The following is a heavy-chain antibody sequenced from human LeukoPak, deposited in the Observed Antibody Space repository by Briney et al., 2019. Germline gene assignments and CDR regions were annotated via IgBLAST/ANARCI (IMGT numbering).Heavy chain of an antibody. CDR1: GFTFSSYS. V-gene: IGHV3-48*01. CDR2: ISSSSSTI. Sequence: GGSLRLSCAASGFTFSSYSMNWVRQAPGKGLEWVSYISSSSSTIYYADSVKGRFTISRDNAKNSLYLQMNSLRAEDTAVYYCARGQTYYYGSGGYHDYWGQGTLVTVSS. J-gene: IGHJ4*02. CDR3: ARGQTYYYGSGGYHDY. D-gene: IGHD3-10*01.